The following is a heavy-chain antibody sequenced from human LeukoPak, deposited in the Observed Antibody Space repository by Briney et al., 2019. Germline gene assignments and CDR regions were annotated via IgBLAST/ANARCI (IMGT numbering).Heavy chain of an antibody. Sequence: GASVKVSCKASGYTFTDYYIHWVRQAPGQGLEWVGWINPKSGDTSYTQNFQGRVTMARGTSITTAYMDLSRLRSGDTAVYFCARGGKITIFAVPTGAAFDIWGQGTVVTVSS. V-gene: IGHV1-2*02. CDR1: GYTFTDYY. D-gene: IGHD3-3*01. CDR2: INPKSGDT. CDR3: ARGGKITIFAVPTGAAFDI. J-gene: IGHJ3*02.